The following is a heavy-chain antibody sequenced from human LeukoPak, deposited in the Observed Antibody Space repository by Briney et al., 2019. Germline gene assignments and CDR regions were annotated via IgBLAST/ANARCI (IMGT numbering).Heavy chain of an antibody. CDR3: AKDLGLYYSYGMDV. V-gene: IGHV3-23*01. CDR2: ISGSGGST. J-gene: IGHJ6*04. D-gene: IGHD7-27*01. Sequence: GGSLRLSCAASGFTFSSYAMSWVRQAPGKGLEWVSAISGSGGSTYYADSVKGRFTISRDNSKNTLYLQMNSLRAEDTAVFYFAKDLGLYYSYGMDVWGKGTTVTVSS. CDR1: GFTFSSYA.